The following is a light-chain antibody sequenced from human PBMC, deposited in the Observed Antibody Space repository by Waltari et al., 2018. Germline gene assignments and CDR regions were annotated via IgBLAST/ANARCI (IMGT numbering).Light chain of an antibody. J-gene: IGLJ3*02. CDR2: EDS. CDR3: CSYAGSSIWV. Sequence: QSALTQPASVSGSPGQSITIPCTGTSSDVGSYNLVSWYQQHPGKAPKLMIYEDSKRPSGVSNRFSGSKSGNTASLTISGLQAEGKANYYCCSYAGSSIWVFGGGTELTVL. V-gene: IGLV2-23*01. CDR1: SSDVGSYNL.